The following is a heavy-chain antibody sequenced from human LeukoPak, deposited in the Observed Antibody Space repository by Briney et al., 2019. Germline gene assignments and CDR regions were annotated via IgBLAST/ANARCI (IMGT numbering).Heavy chain of an antibody. CDR3: ARHGYESSGYSYFDY. D-gene: IGHD3-22*01. Sequence: GASLQISCKGSGYSFTTYWISWVRQMPGKGLEWMGNIDPSDSYTNYSPSFQGHVTISADKSISTAYLQWSSLKASDTAMYYCARHGYESSGYSYFDYWGQGTLVTVSS. CDR2: IDPSDSYT. CDR1: GYSFTTYW. V-gene: IGHV5-10-1*01. J-gene: IGHJ4*02.